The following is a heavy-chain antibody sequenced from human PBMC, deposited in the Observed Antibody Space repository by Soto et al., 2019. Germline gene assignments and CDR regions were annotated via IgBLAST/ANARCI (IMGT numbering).Heavy chain of an antibody. Sequence: PGESLKISCKGSGYSFTSYWIGWVRQMPGKGLEWMGIIYPGDSDTRYSPSFQGQVTISADKSISTAYLQWSSLKASDTAMYYCVTPYDSSGYYPNDAFDIWGQGTMVT. CDR2: IYPGDSDT. V-gene: IGHV5-51*01. CDR1: GYSFTSYW. D-gene: IGHD3-22*01. J-gene: IGHJ3*02. CDR3: VTPYDSSGYYPNDAFDI.